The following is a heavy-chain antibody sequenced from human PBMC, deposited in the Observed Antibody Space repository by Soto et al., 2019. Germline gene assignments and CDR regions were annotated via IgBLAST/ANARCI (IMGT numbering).Heavy chain of an antibody. Sequence: SETLSLTCAVSGGSISSGGYAWSWIRQPPGKGLEWIGYIYHTGSAYYNPSLKSRVTISVDTSKNQFSLKLTSVTAADAALYYCARDFFDSSDYTTNWFDPWGQGTLVTVSS. D-gene: IGHD3-22*01. CDR1: GGSISSGGYA. CDR2: IYHTGSA. V-gene: IGHV4-30-2*01. J-gene: IGHJ5*02. CDR3: ARDFFDSSDYTTNWFDP.